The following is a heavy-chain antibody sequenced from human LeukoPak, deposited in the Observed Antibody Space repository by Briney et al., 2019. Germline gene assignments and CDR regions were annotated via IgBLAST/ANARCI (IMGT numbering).Heavy chain of an antibody. D-gene: IGHD3-3*01. V-gene: IGHV4-34*01. Sequence: SETLSLTCAVYGGSFNGHYWTWVRQAPGKGLEWIGEIDYGGSSKCNPSLKSRLTISVDTSKNQFSLKLSSVTAADTAVYYCARRWSEYYFDYWGQGTLVTVSS. CDR2: IDYGGSS. CDR1: GGSFNGHY. J-gene: IGHJ4*02. CDR3: ARRWSEYYFDY.